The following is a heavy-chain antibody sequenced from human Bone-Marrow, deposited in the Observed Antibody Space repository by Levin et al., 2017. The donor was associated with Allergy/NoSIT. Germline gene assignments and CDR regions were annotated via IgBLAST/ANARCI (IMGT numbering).Heavy chain of an antibody. CDR2: IYYSGST. J-gene: IGHJ4*02. V-gene: IGHV4-59*01. D-gene: IGHD6-19*01. CDR3: ARWGSSGLDY. CDR1: GGSISSYY. Sequence: SSPTLSLPCTVSGGSISSYYWSWIRQPPGKGLEWIGYIYYSGSTNYNPSLKSRVTISVDTSKNQFSLKLSSVTAADTAVYYCARWGSSGLDYWGQGTLVTVSS.